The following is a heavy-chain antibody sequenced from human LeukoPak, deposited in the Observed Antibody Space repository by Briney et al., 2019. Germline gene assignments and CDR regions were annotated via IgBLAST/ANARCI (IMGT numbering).Heavy chain of an antibody. CDR1: GASVTIDY. D-gene: IGHD3-22*01. CDR2: ISNSGRT. J-gene: IGHJ5*02. CDR3: TRHYDSDSSGDPGWFDP. Sequence: SETLSLTCSVSGASVTIDYWSWIRQPPGKGLEWIGHISNSGRTTYRSSLKSRVTISLDTSRNQFSLKLTSVTAADTAIYYCTRHYDSDSSGDPGWFDPWGQGTLVTVSS. V-gene: IGHV4-59*08.